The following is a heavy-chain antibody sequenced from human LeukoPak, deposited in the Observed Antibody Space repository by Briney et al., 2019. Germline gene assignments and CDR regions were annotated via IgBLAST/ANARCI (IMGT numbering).Heavy chain of an antibody. CDR2: INHSGST. J-gene: IGHJ6*02. CDR1: GGSFSGYY. V-gene: IGHV4-34*01. Sequence: SETLSLTCAVYGGSFSGYYWSWIRQPPGKGLEWIGEINHSGSTNYNPSLKSRVTISVDKSKNQFSLKLSSVTAADTAVYYCARDRVVVVVAATYYYYGMDVWGQGTTVTVSS. CDR3: ARDRVVVVVAATYYYYGMDV. D-gene: IGHD2-15*01.